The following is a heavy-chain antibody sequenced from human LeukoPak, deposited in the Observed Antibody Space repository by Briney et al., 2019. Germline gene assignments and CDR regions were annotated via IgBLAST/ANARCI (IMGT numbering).Heavy chain of an antibody. D-gene: IGHD3-16*02. CDR3: AKDRTPSRYYYFDY. Sequence: GGSLRLSCATSGFTFSLFAMHWVRQAPGKGLEWVAVISYDGSNKYYADSVKGRFTISRDNSKNTLYLQMNSLRAEDTAVYYCAKDRTPSRYYYFDYWGQGTLVTVSS. CDR1: GFTFSLFA. CDR2: ISYDGSNK. V-gene: IGHV3-30*18. J-gene: IGHJ4*02.